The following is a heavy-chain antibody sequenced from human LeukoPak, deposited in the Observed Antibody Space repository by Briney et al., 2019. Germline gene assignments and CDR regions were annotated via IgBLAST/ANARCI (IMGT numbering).Heavy chain of an antibody. CDR2: ISGSGGNT. J-gene: IGHJ4*02. Sequence: GGSLRLSCAASGFTFSTYQMNWVRQAPGKGLEWVAAISGSGGNTYYTDSVKGRFTISRDNSKSTLSLQMNTLRVEDTALYYCAKGVDTSMVNFASWGQGTLVTVSS. CDR3: AKGVDTSMVNFAS. CDR1: GFTFSTYQ. V-gene: IGHV3-23*01. D-gene: IGHD5-18*01.